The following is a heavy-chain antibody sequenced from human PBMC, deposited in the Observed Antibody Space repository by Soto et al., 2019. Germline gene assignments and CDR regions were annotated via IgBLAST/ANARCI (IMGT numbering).Heavy chain of an antibody. J-gene: IGHJ6*02. CDR3: ASDLVGASDSYGLHV. CDR2: IWHDGNNK. CDR1: GFTFSNYG. D-gene: IGHD1-26*01. V-gene: IGHV3-33*01. Sequence: PGGSLRLSCAASGFTFSNYGMHWVRQAPGKGLEWVAIIWHDGNNKYYADSVRGRLIISRDNSKNRLYLQMNRLRAEDTAVYYCASDLVGASDSYGLHVWGQGTPLNVSS.